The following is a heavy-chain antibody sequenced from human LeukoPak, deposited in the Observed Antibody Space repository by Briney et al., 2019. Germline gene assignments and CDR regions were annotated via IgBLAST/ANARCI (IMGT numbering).Heavy chain of an antibody. V-gene: IGHV1-2*02. D-gene: IGHD6-6*01. CDR2: INPNSGVT. J-gene: IGHJ4*02. CDR3: AKWIAARLSYFDY. Sequence: APVKVSCKASGYTFIGYYMHWVRQAPGQGLEWMGWINPNSGVTNYAQKFQGRVTMTRDTSISTAYMELTSLRSDDTAVYYCAKWIAARLSYFDYWGQGTLVTVSS. CDR1: GYTFIGYY.